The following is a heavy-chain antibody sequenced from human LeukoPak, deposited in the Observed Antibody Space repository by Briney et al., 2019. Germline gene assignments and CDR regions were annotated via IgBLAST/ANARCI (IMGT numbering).Heavy chain of an antibody. CDR2: ISSSGSTI. J-gene: IGHJ4*02. CDR1: GFTFSSYE. CDR3: ARGGGYDSSGYVTDFDY. Sequence: GGSLRLSCAASGFTFSSYEMNWVRQAPGKGLEWGSYISSSGSTIYYADSVKGRFTISRDNAKTSLYLQMNSLRAEDTAVYYCARGGGYDSSGYVTDFDYWGQGTLVTVSS. D-gene: IGHD3-22*01. V-gene: IGHV3-48*03.